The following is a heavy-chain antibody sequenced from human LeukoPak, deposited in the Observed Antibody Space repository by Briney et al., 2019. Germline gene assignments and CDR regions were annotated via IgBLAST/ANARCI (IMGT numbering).Heavy chain of an antibody. J-gene: IGHJ4*02. Sequence: PSETLSLTCAVYGGSFSGYYWSWIRQPPGKGLEWIGEINHSGSTNYNPSLKSRVTISVDTSKNQFSLKLSSVTAADTAMYYCARRKAVAGYTFDYWGQGTLVTVSS. CDR3: ARRKAVAGYTFDY. V-gene: IGHV4-34*01. CDR1: GGSFSGYY. D-gene: IGHD6-19*01. CDR2: INHSGST.